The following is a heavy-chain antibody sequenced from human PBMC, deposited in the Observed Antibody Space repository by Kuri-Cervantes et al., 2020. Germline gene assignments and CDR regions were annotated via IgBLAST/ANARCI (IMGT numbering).Heavy chain of an antibody. CDR3: ARFGYSGYDLDY. CDR2: IKQDGSEE. CDR1: GFIFESYW. J-gene: IGHJ4*02. V-gene: IGHV3-7*01. Sequence: GSLRLSCEVSGFIFESYWMSWVRQAPGKGLEWVANIKQDGSEEYYVDSVKGRFTISRDNARNSLYLQMTSLRDEDTAVYYCARFGYSGYDLDYWGQGTLVTVSS. D-gene: IGHD5-12*01.